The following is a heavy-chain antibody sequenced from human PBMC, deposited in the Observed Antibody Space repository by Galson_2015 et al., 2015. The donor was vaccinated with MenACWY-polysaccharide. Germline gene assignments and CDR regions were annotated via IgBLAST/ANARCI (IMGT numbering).Heavy chain of an antibody. D-gene: IGHD5/OR15-5a*01. V-gene: IGHV3-33*01. Sequence: SLRLSCAASGFGFSQYGMHWIRQAPGKGLEWVALIWWDGTNKYYSDSVEGRFTISRDNSRNTLDLQMNSLRARDTAVYYCARDRPDLVFTIFDYWGQGALVTVSS. CDR2: IWWDGTNK. CDR3: ARDRPDLVFTIFDY. J-gene: IGHJ4*02. CDR1: GFGFSQYG.